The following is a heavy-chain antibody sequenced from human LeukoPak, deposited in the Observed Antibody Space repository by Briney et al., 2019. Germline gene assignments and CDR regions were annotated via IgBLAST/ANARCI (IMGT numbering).Heavy chain of an antibody. Sequence: SETLSLTCGVSGYSISSHYWGWIRQPPGKGLEWIGTIYHSGITYYNPSLKSRVTISVDTSTNQFSLKLSSVTAADTAVYYCARTVVAATNWFDPWGQGTPVTVSS. D-gene: IGHD2-15*01. V-gene: IGHV4-38-2*01. J-gene: IGHJ5*02. CDR3: ARTVVAATNWFDP. CDR2: IYHSGIT. CDR1: GYSISSHY.